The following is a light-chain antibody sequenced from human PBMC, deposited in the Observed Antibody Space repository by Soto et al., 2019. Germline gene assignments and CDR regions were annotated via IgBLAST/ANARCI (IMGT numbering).Light chain of an antibody. J-gene: IGKJ5*01. CDR1: QSVSNY. V-gene: IGKV1-39*01. CDR2: STS. CDR3: QQTHAVPLT. Sequence: DIQMTQSPSSLSASVGDRVTITCRASQSVSNYLNWYRQLPGKAPTLLIYSTSTLQSGVPSRFSGSGSGTDFTLSINNLHPEDVATYYCQQTHAVPLTFGQGTRLEI.